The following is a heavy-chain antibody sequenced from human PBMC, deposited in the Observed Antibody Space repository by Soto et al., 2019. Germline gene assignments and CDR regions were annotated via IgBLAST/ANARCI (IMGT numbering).Heavy chain of an antibody. J-gene: IGHJ5*02. CDR3: ARELEYGSGGSCHSPPVSDP. D-gene: IGHD2-15*01. Sequence: PGGSLRLSCAASGFTFSSYWMSWVRQAPGKGLEWVANIKQDGSEKYYVDSVKGRFTISRDNAKNSLYLQMNSLRAEDTAVYYCARELEYGSGGSCHSPPVSDPWGQGTLVTVSS. CDR1: GFTFSSYW. V-gene: IGHV3-7*01. CDR2: IKQDGSEK.